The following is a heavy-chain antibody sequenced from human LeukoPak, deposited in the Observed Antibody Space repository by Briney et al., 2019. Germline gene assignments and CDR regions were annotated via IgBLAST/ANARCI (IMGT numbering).Heavy chain of an antibody. CDR3: ARVTTSYFDY. V-gene: IGHV3-72*01. J-gene: IGHJ4*02. Sequence: GGSLRLSCAASGFTFSDHYMDWVRQAPGKGLEWIGRIRIKPSSYTTEFAASVKGGFTISRDDSKNSLYLQMNCLKTEDTAVYYCARVTTSYFDYWGQGTLVTVSS. CDR2: IRIKPSSYTT. CDR1: GFTFSDHY. D-gene: IGHD1-14*01.